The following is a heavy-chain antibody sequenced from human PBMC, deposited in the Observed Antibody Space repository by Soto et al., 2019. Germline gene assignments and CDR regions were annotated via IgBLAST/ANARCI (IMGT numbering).Heavy chain of an antibody. D-gene: IGHD2-2*02. V-gene: IGHV5-51*01. Sequence: GESLKISFKGMGYRFSTYWISWVRQMPGKGLEWMGTIFPDDSETRYSPTFQGQVTISADKSISTAYLQWRSLKASDSAIYYCARLQYRVSHYLDFSGQGIRITVCS. CDR1: GYRFSTYW. J-gene: IGHJ4*02. CDR2: IFPDDSET. CDR3: ARLQYRVSHYLDF.